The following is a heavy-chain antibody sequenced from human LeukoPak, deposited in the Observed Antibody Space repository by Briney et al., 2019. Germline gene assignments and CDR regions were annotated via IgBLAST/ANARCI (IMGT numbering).Heavy chain of an antibody. V-gene: IGHV3-53*01. J-gene: IGHJ4*02. CDR1: GFTVSSNY. D-gene: IGHD6-13*01. Sequence: PGGSLRLSCAASGFTVSSNYMSWVRQAPGKGLEWVSVIYSGGSTYYADSVKGRFTIFRDNSKNTLYLQMNSLRAEDTAVYYCARGIAAAGNLIPYYFDYWGQGTLVTVSS. CDR2: IYSGGST. CDR3: ARGIAAAGNLIPYYFDY.